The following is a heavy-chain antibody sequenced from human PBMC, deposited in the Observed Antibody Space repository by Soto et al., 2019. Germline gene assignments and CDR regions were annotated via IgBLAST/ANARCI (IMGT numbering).Heavy chain of an antibody. D-gene: IGHD2-2*01. Sequence: PSETLSLTCTVSGGSVSSGSYYWTWIRQPPGKGLEWIGYVYYTGSTNYNPPLKSLVTISVDTSQKQFSLKLSSVNAADTAVYYCARDNAMTIGGMDVWGQGTPVTVSS. J-gene: IGHJ6*02. CDR2: VYYTGST. CDR1: GGSVSSGSYY. V-gene: IGHV4-61*01. CDR3: ARDNAMTIGGMDV.